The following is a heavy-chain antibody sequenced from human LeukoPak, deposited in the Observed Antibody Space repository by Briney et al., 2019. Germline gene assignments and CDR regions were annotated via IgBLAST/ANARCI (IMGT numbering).Heavy chain of an antibody. CDR2: INPNSGGT. CDR3: AVSYGSGSYYRSDAFDI. D-gene: IGHD3-10*01. V-gene: IGHV1-2*04. Sequence: ASVKVSCKASGYTFTGYYMHWVRQAPGQGLEWMGWINPNSGGTNYAQKFQGWVTMTRDTSISTAYMELCRLRSDDTAVYYCAVSYGSGSYYRSDAFDIWGQGTMVTVSS. CDR1: GYTFTGYY. J-gene: IGHJ3*02.